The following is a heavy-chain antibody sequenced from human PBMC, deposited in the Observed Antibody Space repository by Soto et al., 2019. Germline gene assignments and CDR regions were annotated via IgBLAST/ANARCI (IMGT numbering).Heavy chain of an antibody. CDR2: ISSSGSTI. V-gene: IGHV3-11*01. J-gene: IGHJ6*04. CDR3: ARDPLSPEMDV. Sequence: LRLSCAASGFTFSDYYMSWIRQAPGKGLEWVSYISSSGSTIYYADSVEGRFTISRDNAKNSLYLQMNSLRAEDTAVYYCARDPLSPEMDVWGKGTTVTVSS. D-gene: IGHD3-10*01. CDR1: GFTFSDYY.